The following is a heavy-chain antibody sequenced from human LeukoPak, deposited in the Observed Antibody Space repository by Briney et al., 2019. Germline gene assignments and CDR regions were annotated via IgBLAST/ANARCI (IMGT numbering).Heavy chain of an antibody. V-gene: IGHV5-51*01. D-gene: IGHD3-10*01. Sequence: GESLKISCKGSGYSFTSYWIGWVRQMPGKGLEWMGIIYPGDSDTRYSPSFQGQVTISADKSISTAYLQWSSLKASDTAMYYCARHPNDYGSVRWFDPWGQGTLVTVSS. J-gene: IGHJ5*02. CDR3: ARHPNDYGSVRWFDP. CDR2: IYPGDSDT. CDR1: GYSFTSYW.